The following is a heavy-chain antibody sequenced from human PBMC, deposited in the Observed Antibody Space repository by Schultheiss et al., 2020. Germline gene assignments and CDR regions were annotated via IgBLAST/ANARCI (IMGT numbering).Heavy chain of an antibody. CDR3: ATYTRGWDFFDS. V-gene: IGHV4-38-2*01. CDR1: GYSISSGYY. Sequence: SETLSLTCAVSGYSISSGYYWSWIRQPPGKGLEWIGYIYYSGSTYYNPSLKSRVTISLDTPKNQFSLKLSSVTAADTAVYYCATYTRGWDFFDSWGQGTLVTVSS. D-gene: IGHD6-19*01. CDR2: IYYSGST. J-gene: IGHJ4*02.